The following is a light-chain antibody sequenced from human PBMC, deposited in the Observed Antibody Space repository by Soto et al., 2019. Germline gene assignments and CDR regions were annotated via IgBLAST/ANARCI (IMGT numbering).Light chain of an antibody. Sequence: QSALTQPASVSGSPGQSITISCTGSISDVGSYNLVSWYQHHPGKVPKVIIYGATKRPSGVSSRFSGSKSPNAASLTISELQAEDEADYYCCSYAGNSRTFGSGTKVTVL. J-gene: IGLJ1*01. V-gene: IGLV2-23*01. CDR2: GAT. CDR1: ISDVGSYNL. CDR3: CSYAGNSRT.